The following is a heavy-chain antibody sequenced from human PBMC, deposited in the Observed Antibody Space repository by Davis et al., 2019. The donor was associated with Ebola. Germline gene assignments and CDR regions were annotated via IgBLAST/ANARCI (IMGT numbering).Heavy chain of an antibody. Sequence: PSETLSLTCAVSGGSISSGGYSWSWIRQPPGKGLEWIGYIYHSGSTYYNPSLKSRVTISVDRSKNQFSLKLSSVTAADTAVYYCARSTTYYYYMDVWGKGTTVTVSS. D-gene: IGHD1-14*01. CDR2: IYHSGST. CDR3: ARSTTYYYYMDV. V-gene: IGHV4-30-2*01. J-gene: IGHJ6*03. CDR1: GGSISSGGYS.